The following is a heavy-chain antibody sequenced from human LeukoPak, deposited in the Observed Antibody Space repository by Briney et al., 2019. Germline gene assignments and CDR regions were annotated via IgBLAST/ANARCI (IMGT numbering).Heavy chain of an antibody. CDR2: IWYDGSNK. V-gene: IGHV3-33*01. J-gene: IGHJ4*02. CDR3: ARGQVVAAFDY. CDR1: GFTFSSYG. D-gene: IGHD2-15*01. Sequence: GGSLRLSCAASGFTFSSYGMHWVRQAPGKGLEWVAVIWYDGSNKYYADSVKGRFTISRDNSKNTLYLQMNSLRAEDTAVYYCARGQVVAAFDYWGQGTLVTVSS.